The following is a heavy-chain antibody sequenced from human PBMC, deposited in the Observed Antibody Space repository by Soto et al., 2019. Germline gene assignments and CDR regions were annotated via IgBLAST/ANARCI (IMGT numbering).Heavy chain of an antibody. Sequence: GESLKISCAASGFTFSSYAMSWVRQAPGKGLEWVSAISGSGGSTYYADSVKGRFTISRDNSKNTLYLQMNSLRAEDTAVYYCAKGTAGGDGGSSWYHLRDYYYYMDVWGKGTTVTVSS. J-gene: IGHJ6*03. V-gene: IGHV3-23*01. CDR3: AKGTAGGDGGSSWYHLRDYYYYMDV. CDR2: ISGSGGST. CDR1: GFTFSSYA. D-gene: IGHD6-13*01.